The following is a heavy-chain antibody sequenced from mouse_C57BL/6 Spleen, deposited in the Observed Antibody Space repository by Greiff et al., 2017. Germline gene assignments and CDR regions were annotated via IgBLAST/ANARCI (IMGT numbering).Heavy chain of an antibody. CDR3: ARQGAMDY. Sequence: EVMLVESGGGLVKPGGSLKLSCAASGFTFSDYGMHWVRQAPEKGLEWVAYISSGSSTIYYADTVKGRFTISRDSAKNTLFLQMTSLRSEDTAIYYCARQGAMDYWGQGTSVTVSS. V-gene: IGHV5-17*01. CDR1: GFTFSDYG. CDR2: ISSGSSTI. J-gene: IGHJ4*01.